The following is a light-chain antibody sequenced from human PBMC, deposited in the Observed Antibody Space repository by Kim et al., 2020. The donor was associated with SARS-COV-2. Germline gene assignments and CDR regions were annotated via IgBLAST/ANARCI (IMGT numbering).Light chain of an antibody. CDR1: PSVLYRPNNKNC. J-gene: IGKJ2*01. CDR3: QHYYSPPYT. V-gene: IGKV4-1*01. CDR2: WAS. Sequence: ATISCKSSPSVLYRPNNKNCLAWYQQKPGQPPKLLIYWASPRESGVPDRFSGSGSGTDFTLTISSLQAEAVAVYYCQHYYSPPYTFGQGTKLDI.